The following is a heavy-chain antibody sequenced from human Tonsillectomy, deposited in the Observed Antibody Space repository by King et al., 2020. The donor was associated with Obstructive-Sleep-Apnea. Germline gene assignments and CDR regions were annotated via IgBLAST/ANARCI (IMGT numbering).Heavy chain of an antibody. CDR3: ARQQSYYYGMDV. CDR2: IFPADSDT. Sequence: QLVQSGTEVKKPGESLTISCKDSGYSFTSYWIGWVRQMPMKCLEWMGIIFPADSDTRDNPSFQGRVTISADKSITTAYLQWSSLKASDTAMYYCARQQSYYYGMDVWGQGTTVTVSS. J-gene: IGHJ6*02. D-gene: IGHD6-19*01. CDR1: GYSFTSYW. V-gene: IGHV5-51*01.